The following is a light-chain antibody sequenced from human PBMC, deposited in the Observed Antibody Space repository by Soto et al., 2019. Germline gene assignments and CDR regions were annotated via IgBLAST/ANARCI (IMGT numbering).Light chain of an antibody. Sequence: QYVLTQPPSASGTPGQRVTISCSGSRSNIGSNTVSWYQQLPGTAPKLVIHSNNQRPSGVPDRFSGSKSGTSASLAISGLQSKHEADYYCAAWDDSLDGYVFGTGTKLTVL. V-gene: IGLV1-44*01. CDR2: SNN. CDR1: RSNIGSNT. CDR3: AAWDDSLDGYV. J-gene: IGLJ1*01.